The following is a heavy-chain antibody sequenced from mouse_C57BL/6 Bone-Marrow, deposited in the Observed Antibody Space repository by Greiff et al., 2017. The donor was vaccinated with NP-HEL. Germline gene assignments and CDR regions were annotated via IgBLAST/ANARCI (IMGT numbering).Heavy chain of an antibody. J-gene: IGHJ1*03. CDR2: ISYSGIT. CDR1: GYSITSDY. D-gene: IGHD3-3*01. Sequence: EVKLVESGPGLAKPSQTLSLTCSVTGYSITSDYWNWIRKFPGTKLEYMGYISYSGITYYNPSLKSRISINRDTTKNQYYLQLNSVTTEDTATYYCARYIRDGRYFDVWGTGTTVTVSS. CDR3: ARYIRDGRYFDV. V-gene: IGHV3-8*01.